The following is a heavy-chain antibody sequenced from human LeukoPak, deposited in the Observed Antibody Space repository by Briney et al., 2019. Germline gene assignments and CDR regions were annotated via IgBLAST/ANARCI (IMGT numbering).Heavy chain of an antibody. Sequence: RTSETLSLTCAVYGGSFSNYYWSWIRQPPGKGLEWIGEISHSGSTYYNPSLKSRSTISVDTSKNQFSLKLSSVTAADTAVYYCARAKGYYYYFDYWGQGTLVTVSS. CDR1: GGSFSNYY. V-gene: IGHV4-34*01. D-gene: IGHD3-22*01. J-gene: IGHJ4*02. CDR3: ARAKGYYYYFDY. CDR2: ISHSGST.